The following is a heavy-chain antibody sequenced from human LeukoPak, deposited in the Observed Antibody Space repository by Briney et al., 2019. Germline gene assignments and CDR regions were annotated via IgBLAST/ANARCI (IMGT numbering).Heavy chain of an antibody. Sequence: HGESLKISCKGSGYTFTTYWIGWVRQMPGKGLEWMGIIYPGDSDPRYSPSFQGQATISADKSISTAYLQWTSLKASDSAMYYCVRHGLGSSWFGFDYWGQGTLVTVSS. J-gene: IGHJ4*02. CDR1: GYTFTTYW. CDR3: VRHGLGSSWFGFDY. D-gene: IGHD6-13*01. CDR2: IYPGDSDP. V-gene: IGHV5-51*01.